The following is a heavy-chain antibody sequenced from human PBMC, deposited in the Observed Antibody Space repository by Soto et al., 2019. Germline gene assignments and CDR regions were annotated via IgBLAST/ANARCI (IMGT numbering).Heavy chain of an antibody. D-gene: IGHD2-21*02. V-gene: IGHV1-8*02. CDR2: MNPNSGNT. CDR3: ARGHRHIVVVTAPRGAFDI. Sequence: ASVKVSCKASGGTFSSYAINWVRQATGQELEWMGWMNPNSGNTGYAQKFQGRVTMTRNTSISTAYMELSSLRSEDTAVYYCARGHRHIVVVTAPRGAFDIWGQGTMVTVS. J-gene: IGHJ3*02. CDR1: GGTFSSYA.